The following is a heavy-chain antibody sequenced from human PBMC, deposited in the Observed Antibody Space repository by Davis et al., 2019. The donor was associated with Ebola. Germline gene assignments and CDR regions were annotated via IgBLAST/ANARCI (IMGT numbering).Heavy chain of an antibody. CDR2: INHSGST. V-gene: IGHV4-34*09. CDR1: GGSFSGYY. Sequence: MPSETLSLTCAVYGGSFSGYYWSWIRQPPGKGLEWIGEINHSGSTYYNPSLKSRVTISVDTSKNQFSLKLSSVTAADTAVYYCARGPTYYYGMDVWGQGTTVTVPS. CDR3: ARGPTYYYGMDV. J-gene: IGHJ6*02.